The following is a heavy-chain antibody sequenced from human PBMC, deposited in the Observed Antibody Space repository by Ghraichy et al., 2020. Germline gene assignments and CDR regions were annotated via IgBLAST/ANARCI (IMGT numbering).Heavy chain of an antibody. CDR1: GFTFSSYD. V-gene: IGHV3-13*01. J-gene: IGHJ6*02. CDR3: ARVIPYYYGMDV. CDR2: IGTAGDT. Sequence: CAASGFTFSSYDMHWVRQATGKGLEWVSAIGTAGDTYYPGSVKGRFTISRENAKNSLYLQMNSLRAGDTAVYYCARVIPYYYGMDVWGQGTTVTVSS. D-gene: IGHD3-16*02.